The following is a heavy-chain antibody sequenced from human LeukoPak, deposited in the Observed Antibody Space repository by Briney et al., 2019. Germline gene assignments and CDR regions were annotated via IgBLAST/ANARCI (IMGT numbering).Heavy chain of an antibody. J-gene: IGHJ4*02. CDR2: INEDGSEE. CDR3: ATGGHLDY. Sequence: GGSLRLSCVASGLTFRSFWMTWVRQAPGKGLEWVANINEDGSEENYVDSVKGRFTIARDNAKNSLSLQMNSLRAEDSAVYYCATGGHLDYWGQGTRVTVSS. CDR1: GLTFRSFW. D-gene: IGHD3-16*01. V-gene: IGHV3-7*01.